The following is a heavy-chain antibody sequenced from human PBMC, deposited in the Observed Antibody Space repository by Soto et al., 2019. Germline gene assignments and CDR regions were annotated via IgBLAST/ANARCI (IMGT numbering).Heavy chain of an antibody. CDR2: ISGSGGTT. Sequence: GGSLRLSCVVSGFTFSSYAMSWVRQAPGKGLEWVSGISGSGGTTYYADSVKGRFTISRDNSKNTLYLQMNSLRAEDTAVYYCAKSLSSSKGRHFDYWGQGTLVTVSS. D-gene: IGHD6-13*01. CDR1: GFTFSSYA. CDR3: AKSLSSSKGRHFDY. J-gene: IGHJ4*02. V-gene: IGHV3-23*01.